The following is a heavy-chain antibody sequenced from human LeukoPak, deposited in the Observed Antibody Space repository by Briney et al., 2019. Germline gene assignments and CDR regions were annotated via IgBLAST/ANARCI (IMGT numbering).Heavy chain of an antibody. CDR1: GFTFDDYA. CDR3: ARSHSGDDY. Sequence: GGSLRLSCAASGFTFDDYAMHWVRQAPGKGLEWVSGISWNSGNIVYADSVKGRFTISRDNAKNSLYLQMNSLRAEDTAVYYCARSHSGDDYWGQGTLVTVSS. J-gene: IGHJ4*02. V-gene: IGHV3-9*01. CDR2: ISWNSGNI. D-gene: IGHD2-21*01.